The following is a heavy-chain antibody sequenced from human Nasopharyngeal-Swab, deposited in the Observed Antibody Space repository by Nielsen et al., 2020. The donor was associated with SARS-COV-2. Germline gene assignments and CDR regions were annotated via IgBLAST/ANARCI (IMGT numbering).Heavy chain of an antibody. J-gene: IGHJ6*03. Sequence: SETLSLTCAVSGGSFSAYYWGWIRQPPGKGPEWIGEIKQSGGTNYNPSLKSRGAISVDTSKNQFSLKLSSVTAADTAVYYCARGLSGIVPAPILGLGPYYSYYYMDVWGKGTTVTVSS. V-gene: IGHV4-34*01. CDR1: GGSFSAYY. D-gene: IGHD2-2*01. CDR2: IKQSGGT. CDR3: ARGLSGIVPAPILGLGPYYSYYYMDV.